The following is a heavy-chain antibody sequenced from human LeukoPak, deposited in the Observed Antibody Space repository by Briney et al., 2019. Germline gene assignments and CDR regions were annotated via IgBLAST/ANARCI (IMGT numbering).Heavy chain of an antibody. CDR2: IYYSGST. CDR1: GGSISSYY. V-gene: IGHV4-59*01. Sequence: KPSETLSLTCTVSGGSISSYYWSWIRQPPGKGLEWIGYIYYSGSTNYNPSLKSRVTISVDTSKNQFSLKLSSVTAADTAVYYCAREGWLQGGYYFDYWGQGTLVTVSS. CDR3: AREGWLQGGYYFDY. D-gene: IGHD5-24*01. J-gene: IGHJ4*02.